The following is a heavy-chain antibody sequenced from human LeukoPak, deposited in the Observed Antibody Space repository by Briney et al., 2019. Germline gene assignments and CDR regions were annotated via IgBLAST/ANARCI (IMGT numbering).Heavy chain of an antibody. CDR2: IIPILGIA. V-gene: IGHV1-69*02. J-gene: IGHJ4*02. Sequence: SVKVSCKASGGTFSSYTISWVRQAPGQGLERMGRIIPILGIANYAQKFQGRVTITADKSTSTAYMELSSLRSEDTAVYYCASSGGVTISLGYWGQGTLVTVSS. CDR3: ASSGGVTISLGY. CDR1: GGTFSSYT. D-gene: IGHD3-3*01.